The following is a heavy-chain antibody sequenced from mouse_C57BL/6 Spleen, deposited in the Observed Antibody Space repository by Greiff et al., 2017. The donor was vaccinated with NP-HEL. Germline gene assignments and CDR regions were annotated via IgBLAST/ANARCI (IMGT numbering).Heavy chain of an antibody. CDR3: ARHKGNYGFFDY. CDR1: GFTFSDYY. J-gene: IGHJ2*01. D-gene: IGHD2-1*01. V-gene: IGHV5-12*01. Sequence: EVKAVESGGGLVQPGGSLKLSCAASGFTFSDYYMYWVRQTPEKRLEWVAYISNGGGSTYYPDTVKGRFTISRDNAKNTLYLQMSRLKSEDTAMYYCARHKGNYGFFDYWGQGTTLTVSS. CDR2: ISNGGGST.